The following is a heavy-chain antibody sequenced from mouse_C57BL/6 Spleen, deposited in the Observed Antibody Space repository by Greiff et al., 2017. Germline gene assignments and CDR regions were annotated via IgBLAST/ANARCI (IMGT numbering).Heavy chain of an antibody. V-gene: IGHV1-69*01. CDR3: ARKDGYYLDWYFDV. D-gene: IGHD2-3*01. CDR2: IDPSDSYT. CDR1: GYTFTSYW. J-gene: IGHJ1*03. Sequence: QVQLKQPGAELVMPGASVKLSCKASGYTFTSYWMHWVKQRPGQGLEWIGEIDPSDSYTNYNQKFKGKSTLTVDKSSSTAYMQLSSLTSEDSAVYYCARKDGYYLDWYFDVWGTGTTVTVSS.